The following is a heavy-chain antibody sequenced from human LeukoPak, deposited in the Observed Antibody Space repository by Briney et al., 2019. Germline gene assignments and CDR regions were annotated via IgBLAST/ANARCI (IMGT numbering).Heavy chain of an antibody. V-gene: IGHV3-15*01. J-gene: IGHJ5*02. CDR2: IKNKTNGGTA. D-gene: IGHD1-26*01. CDR3: TTTIVGVTTWFDP. Sequence: GGSLRLSCAASGFTLSNAYMSWVRQAPGRGLEWVGRIKNKTNGGTADYAAPVKGRFTISRDDSKNTLYLQMNSLKTEDTAVYYCTTTIVGVTTWFDPWGQGTLVTVSS. CDR1: GFTLSNAY.